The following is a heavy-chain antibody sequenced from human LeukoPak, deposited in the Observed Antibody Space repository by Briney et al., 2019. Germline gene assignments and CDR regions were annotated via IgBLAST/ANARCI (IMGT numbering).Heavy chain of an antibody. Sequence: ASVKVSCKASGYTFTGYYIHWVRQAPGQGLEWMGWISAYNGNTNYAQKLQGRVTMTTDTSTSTAYMELRSLRSDDTAVYYCARNILTAFGAEVYYYYMDVWGKGTTVTVSS. D-gene: IGHD3-9*01. CDR1: GYTFTGYY. CDR2: ISAYNGNT. CDR3: ARNILTAFGAEVYYYYMDV. J-gene: IGHJ6*03. V-gene: IGHV1-18*04.